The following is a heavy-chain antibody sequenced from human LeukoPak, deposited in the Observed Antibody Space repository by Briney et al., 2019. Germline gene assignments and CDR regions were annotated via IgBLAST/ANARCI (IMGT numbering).Heavy chain of an antibody. J-gene: IGHJ6*02. CDR2: ISSSGRLM. CDR3: ARDTNNGLDV. CDR1: GFTFSDYY. Sequence: GGSLRLSCAASGFTFSDYYINWIRQAPGKGLEWVSHISSSGRLMQYADSVMGRFTITRDNAQNFMSLQMNSLKPEDTAVYYCARDTNNGLDVWGRGTTVTVSS. D-gene: IGHD1-20*01. V-gene: IGHV3-11*01.